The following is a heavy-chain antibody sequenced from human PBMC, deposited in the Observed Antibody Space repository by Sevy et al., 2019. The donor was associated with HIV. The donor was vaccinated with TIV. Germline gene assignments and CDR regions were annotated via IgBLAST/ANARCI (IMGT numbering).Heavy chain of an antibody. Sequence: SETLSLTCTVSGGSISSYYWSWIRQPPGKGLEWIGYIYYSGSTNYNPSLKSRVTISLDTSKNQFSLKLSSVTAADTAVYYCASGIYCTNGVCYHYGMDVWGQGTTVTVSS. CDR1: GGSISSYY. D-gene: IGHD2-8*01. J-gene: IGHJ6*02. CDR2: IYYSGST. V-gene: IGHV4-59*01. CDR3: ASGIYCTNGVCYHYGMDV.